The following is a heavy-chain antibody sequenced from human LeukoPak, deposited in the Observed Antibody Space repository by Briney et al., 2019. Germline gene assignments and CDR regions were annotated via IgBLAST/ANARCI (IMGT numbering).Heavy chain of an antibody. Sequence: GGSLRLSCAASGFTFSAYGMHGVRQAPGKGLGWGAVIWYDGSKKYYADSVKGRFTISRDSSKNTLYLQMNSLRVEDTAVYYCARDVEDGYPYYYYGLDVWGQGTTVTVPS. D-gene: IGHD5-24*01. CDR1: GFTFSAYG. CDR3: ARDVEDGYPYYYYGLDV. CDR2: IWYDGSKK. V-gene: IGHV3-33*01. J-gene: IGHJ6*02.